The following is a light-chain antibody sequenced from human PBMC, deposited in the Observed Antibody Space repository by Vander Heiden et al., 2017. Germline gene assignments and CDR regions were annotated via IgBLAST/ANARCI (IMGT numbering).Light chain of an antibody. CDR1: CIDLGRHNY. V-gene: IGLV2-14*01. CDR3: SSYTTSGTLV. Sequence: QSALSAPAAASGSPGQSTTISCTRTCIDLGRHNYVSWPQQHPAKAANLMYYEVSKLPSGVDNRFSGSKSGNTASLTISGLEDEDEADYYCSSYTTSGTLVFGGGTKLTVL. CDR2: EVS. J-gene: IGLJ3*02.